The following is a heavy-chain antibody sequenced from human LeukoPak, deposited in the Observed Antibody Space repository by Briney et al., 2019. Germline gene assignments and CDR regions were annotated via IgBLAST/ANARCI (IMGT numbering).Heavy chain of an antibody. V-gene: IGHV3-66*02. D-gene: IGHD2-2*01. CDR2: IYSGGST. CDR1: GFTVSSNY. J-gene: IGHJ4*02. CDR3: AKASVVVPATMAH. Sequence: PGGSLGLSCAASGFTVSSNYMSWVRRAPGKGLEWVSVIYSGGSTYYADSVKGRFTISRDNSKNTLYLEMSSLRVEDTAVYYCAKASVVVPATMAHWGQGTLVTVSS.